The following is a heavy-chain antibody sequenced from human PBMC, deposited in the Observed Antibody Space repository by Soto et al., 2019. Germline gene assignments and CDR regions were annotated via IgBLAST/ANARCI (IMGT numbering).Heavy chain of an antibody. D-gene: IGHD6-13*01. Sequence: ASVKVSCKASGGTFSSYAISWVRQAPGQGLEWMGGIIPIFGTANYAQKFQGRVTITADESTSTAYMELSSLRSEDTAVYYCARPGIAAAGVYYFDYWGQGTLVTVSS. J-gene: IGHJ4*02. V-gene: IGHV1-69*13. CDR3: ARPGIAAAGVYYFDY. CDR1: GGTFSSYA. CDR2: IIPIFGTA.